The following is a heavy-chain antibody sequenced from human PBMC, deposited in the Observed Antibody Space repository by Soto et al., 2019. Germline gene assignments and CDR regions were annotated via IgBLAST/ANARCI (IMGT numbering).Heavy chain of an antibody. V-gene: IGHV3-13*01. CDR2: IGTAGDT. J-gene: IGHJ6*02. Sequence: GGSLRLSCAASGFTFSSYDMHWVRQATGKGLEWVSAIGTAGDTYYPGSVKGRFTISRENAKNSLYLQMNSLRAEDTAVYYCARAQPSSAAMLYYYYYYGMAVWGQGTTVTVSS. CDR3: ARAQPSSAAMLYYYYYYGMAV. D-gene: IGHD2-2*01. CDR1: GFTFSSYD.